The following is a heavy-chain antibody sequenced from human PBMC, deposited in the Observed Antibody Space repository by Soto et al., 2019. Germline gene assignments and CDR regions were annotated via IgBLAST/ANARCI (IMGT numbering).Heavy chain of an antibody. Sequence: SDTLSLTCAVYGGSSSSFYCCWIRQSPGKGLEWIGEVNHSGRPIYNPSLKTRATISLDASRNQFSLTLNSLTAADTAVYYCADETSAGCFDSWGQGTLVTVSS. D-gene: IGHD6-13*01. J-gene: IGHJ4*02. CDR1: GGSSSSFY. CDR2: VNHSGRP. V-gene: IGHV4-34*01. CDR3: ADETSAGCFDS.